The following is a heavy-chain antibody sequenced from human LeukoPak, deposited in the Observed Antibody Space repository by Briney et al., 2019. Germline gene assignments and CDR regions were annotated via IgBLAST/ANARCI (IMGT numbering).Heavy chain of an antibody. D-gene: IGHD5-24*01. J-gene: IGHJ5*02. CDR1: GGSFSGYY. V-gene: IGHV4-34*01. CDR2: INHSGST. Sequence: SETLSLTCAVYGGSFSGYYWSWIRQPPGKGLEWIGEINHSGSTNYNPSLKSRVTISVDTSKNQFSLKLSSVTAADTAVYYCARGRRWLQLRGIVFWFDPWGQGTLVTVSS. CDR3: ARGRRWLQLRGIVFWFDP.